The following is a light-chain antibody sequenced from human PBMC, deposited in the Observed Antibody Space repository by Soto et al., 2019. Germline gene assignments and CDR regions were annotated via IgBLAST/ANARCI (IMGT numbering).Light chain of an antibody. Sequence: EIVMTQSPATLSVSPGERATLSCRASQSVSSNLAWYQQKPGQAPRLLIYGASTRATGVPARFSGSGSGTEFTLTISSRQSEDFAVYYCQQCNNWPPLTFGGGTKVEIK. J-gene: IGKJ4*01. CDR1: QSVSSN. CDR2: GAS. CDR3: QQCNNWPPLT. V-gene: IGKV3-15*01.